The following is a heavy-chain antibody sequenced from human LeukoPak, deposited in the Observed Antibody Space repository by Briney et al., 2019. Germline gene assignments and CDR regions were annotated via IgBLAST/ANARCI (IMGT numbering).Heavy chain of an antibody. CDR3: AKDIGGYSSSSGRVNY. D-gene: IGHD6-6*01. CDR2: IGGSGGST. Sequence: PGGSLRLSCAASGFTFSSYAMSWVRQAPGKGLEWVSAIGGSGGSTYYADSVKGRFTISRDNSKNTLYLQMNSLRAEDTAVYYCAKDIGGYSSSSGRVNYWGQGTLVTVSS. CDR1: GFTFSSYA. J-gene: IGHJ4*02. V-gene: IGHV3-23*01.